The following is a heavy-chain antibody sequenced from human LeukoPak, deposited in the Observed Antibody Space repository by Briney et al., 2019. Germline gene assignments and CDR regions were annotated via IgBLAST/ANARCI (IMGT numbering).Heavy chain of an antibody. D-gene: IGHD6-13*01. CDR3: ARAYSSSWYGNWFDP. Sequence: ASVKVSCKASGYTFISYTMNWVRQAPGQGLEWMGWMNPNTGNTGYAQKFQGRVTMTRNTSISTAYMELNSLRSEDTAVYYCARAYSSSWYGNWFDPWGRGTLVTVSS. V-gene: IGHV1-8*01. CDR2: MNPNTGNT. CDR1: GYTFISYT. J-gene: IGHJ5*02.